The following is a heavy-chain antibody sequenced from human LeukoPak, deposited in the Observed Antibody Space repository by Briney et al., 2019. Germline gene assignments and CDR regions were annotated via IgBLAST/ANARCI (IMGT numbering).Heavy chain of an antibody. CDR2: IIPIFGTA. Sequence: SVKVSCKASGGTFSSYAISWVRQAPGQGLEWMGGIIPIFGTANYAQKFQGRVTITADESTSTAYMELSSLRSEDTAVYYCARTQYYDFWRVPGSYSDYWGQGTLVTVSS. CDR3: ARTQYYDFWRVPGSYSDY. CDR1: GGTFSSYA. D-gene: IGHD3-3*01. J-gene: IGHJ4*02. V-gene: IGHV1-69*01.